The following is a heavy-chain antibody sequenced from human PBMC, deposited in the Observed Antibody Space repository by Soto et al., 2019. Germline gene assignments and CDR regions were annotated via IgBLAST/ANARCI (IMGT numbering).Heavy chain of an antibody. V-gene: IGHV1-8*01. CDR1: GYTFTTYD. CDR2: MNPNSGDT. J-gene: IGHJ4*02. CDR3: ARQDYDILTGDFCFDY. D-gene: IGHD3-9*01. Sequence: QVQLVQSGAEVKKPGASVKVSCEAFGYTFTTYDINWVRQATGQGLEWMGWMNPNSGDTGYAQKFQGRVAMTRNTSISTAYMELSSLRADDTAVYYCARQDYDILTGDFCFDYWGQGALVTVAS.